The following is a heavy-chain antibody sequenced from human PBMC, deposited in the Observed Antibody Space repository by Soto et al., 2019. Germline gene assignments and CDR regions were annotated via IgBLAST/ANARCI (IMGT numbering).Heavy chain of an antibody. D-gene: IGHD3-16*01. CDR3: ARDRVGLHY. CDR2: IRATRTTI. V-gene: IGHV3-48*02. CDR1: GFTFSNYN. Sequence: EVQLVESGGGLVQPGGSRKLSCEASGFTFSNYNMNWVRQAPGKGLEWLAYIRATRTTIYYADSVKGRFTIARDNVKSSLYLYMNSLRDEDMAFYYCARDRVGLHYWGQGTLVTVFS. J-gene: IGHJ4*02.